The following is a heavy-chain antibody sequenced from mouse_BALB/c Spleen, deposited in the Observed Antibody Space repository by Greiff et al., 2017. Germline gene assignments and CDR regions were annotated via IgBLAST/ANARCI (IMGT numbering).Heavy chain of an antibody. Sequence: EVMLVESGGGLVQPGGSRKLSCAASGFTFSSFGMHWVRQAPEKGLEWVAYISNGGGSTYYPDTVKGRFTISRDNAKNTLYLQMSSLKSEDTAMYYCARHDYYGSTLDYWGQGTTLTVSS. CDR3: ARHDYYGSTLDY. CDR1: GFTFSSFG. V-gene: IGHV5-12-2*01. J-gene: IGHJ2*01. D-gene: IGHD1-1*01. CDR2: ISNGGGST.